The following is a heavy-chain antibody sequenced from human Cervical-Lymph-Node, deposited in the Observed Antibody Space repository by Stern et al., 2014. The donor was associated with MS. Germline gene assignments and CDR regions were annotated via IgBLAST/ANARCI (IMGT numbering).Heavy chain of an antibody. Sequence: EVQLVESGGGLVQPGGSLRLSCAASGFTFSSYTMTWVRQAPGKGLEWVAAISSGGRYIYYADSLKGRFTISRDNAKNSLYLQMNSLRAEDTAVYYCARGRDGNYRYYFDYWGQGTLVTVSS. V-gene: IGHV3-21*01. CDR2: ISSGGRYI. CDR3: ARGRDGNYRYYFDY. CDR1: GFTFSSYT. D-gene: IGHD4-11*01. J-gene: IGHJ4*02.